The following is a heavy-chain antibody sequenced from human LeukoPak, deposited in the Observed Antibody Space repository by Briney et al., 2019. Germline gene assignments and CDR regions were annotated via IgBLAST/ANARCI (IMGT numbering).Heavy chain of an antibody. D-gene: IGHD3-9*01. CDR2: IYYSGST. CDR3: ASHYDILTGSLFDY. J-gene: IGHJ4*02. CDR1: GYSISNGYY. Sequence: SETLSLTCTVSGYSISNGYYWGWIRQPPGKGLEWIGSIYYSGSTYYNPSLKSRVTISVDTSKNQFSLKLSSVTAADTAVYYCASHYDILTGSLFDYWGQGTLVTVSS. V-gene: IGHV4-38-2*02.